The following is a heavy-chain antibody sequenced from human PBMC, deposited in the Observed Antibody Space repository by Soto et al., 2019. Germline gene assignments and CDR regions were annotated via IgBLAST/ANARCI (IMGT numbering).Heavy chain of an antibody. J-gene: IGHJ5*02. Sequence: GASVKVSCKASGYTFTSYGISWVRRAPGQGLEWMGWISAYNGNTNYAQKLQGRVTMTTDTSTSTAYMELRSLRSDDTAVYYCARESSGYYVNWFDPWGQGTLVTVSS. CDR3: ARESSGYYVNWFDP. CDR1: GYTFTSYG. D-gene: IGHD3-22*01. CDR2: ISAYNGNT. V-gene: IGHV1-18*01.